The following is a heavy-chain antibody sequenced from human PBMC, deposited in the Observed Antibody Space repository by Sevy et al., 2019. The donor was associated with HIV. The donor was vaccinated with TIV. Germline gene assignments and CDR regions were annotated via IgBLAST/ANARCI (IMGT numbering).Heavy chain of an antibody. CDR2: INHSGST. CDR1: GGSFSGYY. CDR3: ARGQYVLRYFDWLFAFDY. D-gene: IGHD3-9*01. Sequence: PETLSLTCAVYGGSFSGYYWSWIHQPPGKGLEWIGEINHSGSTNYNPSLKSRVTISVDTSKNQFSLKLSSVTAADTAVYYCARGQYVLRYFDWLFAFDYWGQGTLVTVSS. V-gene: IGHV4-34*01. J-gene: IGHJ4*02.